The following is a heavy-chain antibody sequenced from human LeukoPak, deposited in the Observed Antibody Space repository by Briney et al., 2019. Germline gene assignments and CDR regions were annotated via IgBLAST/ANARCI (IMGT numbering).Heavy chain of an antibody. V-gene: IGHV3-11*01. CDR3: ARDQYYYDSSGYTY. CDR2: ISSSGSTI. Sequence: GGSLRLSCAASGFTFSDYYMSWIRQAPGKGLEWVSYISSSGSTIYYADPVKGRFTISRDNAKNSLYLQMNSLRAEDTAVYYCARDQYYYDSSGYTYWGQGTLVTVSS. J-gene: IGHJ4*02. D-gene: IGHD3-22*01. CDR1: GFTFSDYY.